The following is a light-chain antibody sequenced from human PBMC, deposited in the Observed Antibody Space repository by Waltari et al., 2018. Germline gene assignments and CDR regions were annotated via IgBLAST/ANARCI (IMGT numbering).Light chain of an antibody. Sequence: QSVLTQPPSASGTPGQRITISCSGSRSNIVRDSVNRYQQLPGTAPQRLVYNDNERPPGVPDRFSGSKSGTSASLAISGLQSEDEADYFCAAWDDILKGVLFGGGTRLTVL. CDR3: AAWDDILKGVL. CDR1: RSNIVRDS. J-gene: IGLJ2*01. V-gene: IGLV1-44*01. CDR2: NDN.